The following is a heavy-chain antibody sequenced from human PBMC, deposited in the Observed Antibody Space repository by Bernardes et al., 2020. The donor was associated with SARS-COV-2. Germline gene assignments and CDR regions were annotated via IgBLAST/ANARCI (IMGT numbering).Heavy chain of an antibody. J-gene: IGHJ4*02. CDR3: ARLPREYGAN. V-gene: IGHV4-39*02. D-gene: IGHD4-17*01. Sequence: SETLSLTCTVSGGSISSSSYYRGWIRQPPGKGLEWIGSVYYTGSTSYNPSLNPSLKSRVTISIDTSKNHFSLNLSSVTAADTAVYYCARLPREYGANWGQGTLVTVSS. CDR2: VYYTGST. CDR1: GGSISSSSYY.